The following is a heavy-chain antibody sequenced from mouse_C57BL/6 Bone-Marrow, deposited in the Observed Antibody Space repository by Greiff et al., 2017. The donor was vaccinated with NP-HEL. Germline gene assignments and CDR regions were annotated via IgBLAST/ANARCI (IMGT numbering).Heavy chain of an antibody. CDR1: GYTFTSYW. D-gene: IGHD3-2*01. CDR2: IDPSDSYT. CDR3: ASRQLNDY. V-gene: IGHV1-69*01. J-gene: IGHJ2*01. Sequence: QVQLQQPGAELVMPGASVKLSCKASGYTFTSYWMHWVKQRPGQGLEWIGEIDPSDSYTNYNQKFKGKSTLTVDKSSSTAYMQLSSLTSEDSAVYYCASRQLNDYWGQGTTRTVSS.